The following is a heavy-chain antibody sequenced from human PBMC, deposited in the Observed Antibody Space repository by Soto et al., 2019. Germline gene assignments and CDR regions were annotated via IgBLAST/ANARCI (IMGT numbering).Heavy chain of an antibody. CDR3: ARDPRESGSDYWCYYYYGMDV. CDR1: GFTFSSYA. V-gene: IGHV3-30-3*01. Sequence: QVQLVESGGGVVQPGRSLRLSCAASGFTFSSYAMHWVRQAPGKGLEWVAVISYDGSNKYYADSVKGRFTISRDNSKNTLYLQMNSLRAEDTAVYYFARDPRESGSDYWCYYYYGMDVWGRGATVTVSS. CDR2: ISYDGSNK. D-gene: IGHD1-26*01. J-gene: IGHJ6*02.